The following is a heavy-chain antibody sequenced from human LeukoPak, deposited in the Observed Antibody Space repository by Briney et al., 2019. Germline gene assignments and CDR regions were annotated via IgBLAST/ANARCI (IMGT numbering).Heavy chain of an antibody. CDR1: GFTFSSYG. CDR3: AKTCHRGWYHYGLGFDY. J-gene: IGHJ4*02. CDR2: IRYDGSNK. V-gene: IGHV3-30*02. D-gene: IGHD6-19*01. Sequence: GGSLRLSCAASGFTFSSYGMHWVRQAPGKGLEWVAFIRYDGSNKYYADSVKGRFTISRDNSKNTLYLQMNSLRAEDTAVYYCAKTCHRGWYHYGLGFDYWGQGTLVTVSS.